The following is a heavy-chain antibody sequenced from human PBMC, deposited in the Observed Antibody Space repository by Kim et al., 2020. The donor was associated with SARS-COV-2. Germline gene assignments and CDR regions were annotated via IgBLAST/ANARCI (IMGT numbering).Heavy chain of an antibody. CDR2: IYYSGST. J-gene: IGHJ6*02. CDR1: GGSISSYY. D-gene: IGHD6-13*01. Sequence: SETLSLTCTVSGGSISSYYWSCIRQPPEKGLEWIGYIYYSGSTNYNPSLQSRVTISVDTSKNQFSLKQSSVTAPDTAVYYCARDLGIAAAGGYYYGMDVWGQGATVTVS. CDR3: ARDLGIAAAGGYYYGMDV. V-gene: IGHV4-59*01.